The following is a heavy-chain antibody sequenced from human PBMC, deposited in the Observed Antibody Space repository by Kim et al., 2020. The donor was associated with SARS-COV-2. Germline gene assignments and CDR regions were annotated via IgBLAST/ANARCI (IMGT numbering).Heavy chain of an antibody. D-gene: IGHD3-10*01. Sequence: YANAVKGRFTISRDNSKNTLYLQMNSLGAEDTAVYYCAKAFYGSGSYLFGYWGQGTLVTVSS. V-gene: IGHV3-33*06. J-gene: IGHJ4*02. CDR3: AKAFYGSGSYLFGY.